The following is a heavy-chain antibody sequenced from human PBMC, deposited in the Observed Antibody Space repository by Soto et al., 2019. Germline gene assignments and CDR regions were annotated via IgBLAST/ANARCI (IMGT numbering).Heavy chain of an antibody. V-gene: IGHV3-43*01. CDR1: GFTFDDYT. J-gene: IGHJ3*02. Sequence: SLRLSCAASGFTFDDYTMHWVRQAPGKGLEWVSLISWDGGSTYYADSVKGRFTISRDNSKNSLYLQMNSLRTEDTALYYCAKDYCSSTSCAAPGIWGQGTMVTVSS. D-gene: IGHD2-2*01. CDR3: AKDYCSSTSCAAPGI. CDR2: ISWDGGST.